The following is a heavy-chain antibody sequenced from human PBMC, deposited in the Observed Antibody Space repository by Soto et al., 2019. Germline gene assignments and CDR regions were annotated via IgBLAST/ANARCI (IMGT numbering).Heavy chain of an antibody. V-gene: IGHV3-11*06. CDR1: GLTFSDYY. CDR2: ISSSSSYT. D-gene: IGHD1-26*01. CDR3: ARAAGELLRYYYYGMDV. Sequence: GGSLRLSCAASGLTFSDYYMSWIRQAPGKGLEWVSYISSSSSYTNYADSVKGRFTISRDNAKNSLYLQMNSLRAEDTAVYYCARAAGELLRYYYYGMDVWGQGTTVTVSS. J-gene: IGHJ6*02.